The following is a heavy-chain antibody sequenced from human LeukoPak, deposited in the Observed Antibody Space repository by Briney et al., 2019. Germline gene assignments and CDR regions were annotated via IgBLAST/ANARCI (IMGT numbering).Heavy chain of an antibody. CDR3: ARGGLMVYAVRVQNDAFDI. D-gene: IGHD2-8*01. Sequence: GSLRLSCAASGFTFSSYGMSWIRQPPGKGLEWIGEINHSGSTNYNPSLKSRVTISVDTSKNQFSLKLSSVTAADTAVYYCARGGLMVYAVRVQNDAFDIWGQGTMVTVSS. CDR2: INHSGST. J-gene: IGHJ3*02. V-gene: IGHV4-34*01. CDR1: GFTFSSYG.